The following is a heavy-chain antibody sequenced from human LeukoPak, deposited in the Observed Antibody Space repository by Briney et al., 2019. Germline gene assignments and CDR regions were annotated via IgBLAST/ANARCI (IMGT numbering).Heavy chain of an antibody. CDR2: ISAYNGNT. Sequence: ASVKVSCKASGYTVTSYGISWVRQAPGQGLEWMGWISAYNGNTNYAQKLQGRVTMTTDTSTSTAYMELRSLRSDDTAVYYCARARGGITIFGVVTDYSFDYWGQGTLVTVSS. CDR1: GYTVTSYG. CDR3: ARARGGITIFGVVTDYSFDY. D-gene: IGHD3-3*01. J-gene: IGHJ4*02. V-gene: IGHV1-18*01.